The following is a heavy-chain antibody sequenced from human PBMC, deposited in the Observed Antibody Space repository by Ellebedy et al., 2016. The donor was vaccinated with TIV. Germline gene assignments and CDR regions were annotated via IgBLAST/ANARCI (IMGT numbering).Heavy chain of an antibody. J-gene: IGHJ6*03. Sequence: MPSETLSLTCTVSGGSISSYYWSWIRQPPGKGLEWIGYIYYSGSTNYNPSLKSRVTISVDTSKNQFSLKLSSVTAADTAVYYCARLGYCSSTSCSLYYYYMDVWGKGTTVTVSS. CDR2: IYYSGST. V-gene: IGHV4-59*01. CDR3: ARLGYCSSTSCSLYYYYMDV. CDR1: GGSISSYY. D-gene: IGHD2-2*01.